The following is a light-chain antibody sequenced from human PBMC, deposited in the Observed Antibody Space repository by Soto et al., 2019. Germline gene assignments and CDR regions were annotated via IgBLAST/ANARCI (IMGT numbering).Light chain of an antibody. CDR1: VGGYNY. CDR2: DVR. V-gene: IGLV2-14*03. Sequence: VGGYNYVSWYQHHPAKAPKLMIYDVRNRPSGVSNRFSGSKSVNTASLTISGLQAEHEADYYCSSYTTVSTYVFGTGTKVT. CDR3: SSYTTVSTYV. J-gene: IGLJ1*01.